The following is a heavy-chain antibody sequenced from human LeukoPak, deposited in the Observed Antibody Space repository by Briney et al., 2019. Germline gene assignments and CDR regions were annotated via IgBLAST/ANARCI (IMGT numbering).Heavy chain of an antibody. J-gene: IGHJ3*02. CDR1: GGTFSSYA. CDR2: IIPILGIA. CDR3: ARIKYGGSDAFDI. D-gene: IGHD4-23*01. Sequence: GASVKVSCKASGGTFSSYAIGWVRQAPGQGLEWMGRIIPILGIANYAQKFQGRVTITADKSTSTAYMELSSLRSEDTAVYYCARIKYGGSDAFDIWGQGTMVTVSS. V-gene: IGHV1-69*04.